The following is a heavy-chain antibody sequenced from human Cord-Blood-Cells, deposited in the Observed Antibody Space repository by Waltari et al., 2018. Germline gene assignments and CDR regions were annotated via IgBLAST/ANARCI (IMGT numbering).Heavy chain of an antibody. D-gene: IGHD3-3*01. CDR2: IYPGDSDT. Sequence: EVQLVQSGAEVKKPGESLKISCKGSGYSFTSYWIGWVRQMPGKGLDWMGIIYPGDSDTRYSPSFQGQVTVSADKSISTAYLQWSSLKASDTAMYYCARHYATYYDFWSGYYDAFDIWGQGTMVTVSS. CDR3: ARHYATYYDFWSGYYDAFDI. CDR1: GYSFTSYW. J-gene: IGHJ3*02. V-gene: IGHV5-51*01.